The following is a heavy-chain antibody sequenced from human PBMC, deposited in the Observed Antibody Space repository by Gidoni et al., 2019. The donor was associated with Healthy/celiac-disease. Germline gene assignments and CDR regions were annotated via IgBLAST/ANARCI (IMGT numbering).Heavy chain of an antibody. CDR3: ARHINYYDSSGYSEPFDY. J-gene: IGHJ4*02. Sequence: QLQLQESRPGLVKPSETLSLTCTVSGGSISSSSYYWGWIRQPPGKGLEWIGSIYYSGSTYYNPSLKSRVTISVDTSKNQFSLKLSSVTAADTAVYYCARHINYYDSSGYSEPFDYWGQGTLVTVSS. V-gene: IGHV4-39*01. D-gene: IGHD3-22*01. CDR1: GGSISSSSYY. CDR2: IYYSGST.